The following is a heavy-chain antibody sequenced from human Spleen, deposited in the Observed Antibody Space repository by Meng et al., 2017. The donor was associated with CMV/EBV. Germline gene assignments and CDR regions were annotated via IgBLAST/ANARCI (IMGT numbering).Heavy chain of an antibody. J-gene: IGHJ6*02. CDR1: GFTFTTFS. D-gene: IGHD1-1*01. V-gene: IGHV3-30*02. CDR3: AKVDGTYYYYGMDV. Sequence: GGSLRLSCAASGFTFTTFSVHWVRQAPGKGLEWVAFIRYDGSNKYYADSVKGRFTISRDNSKNTLYLQMNSLRAEDTAVYYCAKVDGTYYYYGMDVWGQGTTVTVSS. CDR2: IRYDGSNK.